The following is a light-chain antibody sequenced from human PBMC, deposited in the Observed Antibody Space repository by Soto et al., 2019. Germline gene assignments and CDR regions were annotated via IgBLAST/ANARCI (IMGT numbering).Light chain of an antibody. CDR1: QSVTRNY. J-gene: IGKJ2*01. CDR2: GAS. V-gene: IGKV3-20*01. CDR3: PQYGSSPYT. Sequence: EIVLTQSPGTLSLSPGERATLSCRASQSVTRNYIAWYQKKPGQAPRLLIYGASTRATGIPDRFSGSGSGTDFTLTISRLEPEDFAVYYCPQYGSSPYTFGQGTKLEIK.